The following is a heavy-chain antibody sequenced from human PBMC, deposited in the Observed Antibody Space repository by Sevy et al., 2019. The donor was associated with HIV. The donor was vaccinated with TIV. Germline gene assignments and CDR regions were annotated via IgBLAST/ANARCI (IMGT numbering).Heavy chain of an antibody. Sequence: ASVKVSCKVSGYTLTELSMHWVRQAPGKGLEWMGGFDPEDGETIYAQKFQGRVTMTEDTSTDTTYMELSSLRSEDTAVYYCATGRTLITGTTFDYWGQGTLVTVSS. D-gene: IGHD1-7*01. CDR3: ATGRTLITGTTFDY. V-gene: IGHV1-24*01. CDR1: GYTLTELS. CDR2: FDPEDGET. J-gene: IGHJ4*02.